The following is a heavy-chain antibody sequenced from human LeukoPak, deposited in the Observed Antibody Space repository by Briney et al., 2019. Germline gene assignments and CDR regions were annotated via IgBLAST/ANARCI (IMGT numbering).Heavy chain of an antibody. CDR1: GFTVSSNY. Sequence: PGGSLRLSCAASGFTVSSNYMSWVRQAPGKGLEWVSVIYSGGSTYYADSVKGRFTISRDNSKNILYLQMNSLRAEDTAVYYCTRMGVGAMGFWGQGTLVTVSS. D-gene: IGHD1-26*01. V-gene: IGHV3-53*01. CDR2: IYSGGST. CDR3: TRMGVGAMGF. J-gene: IGHJ4*02.